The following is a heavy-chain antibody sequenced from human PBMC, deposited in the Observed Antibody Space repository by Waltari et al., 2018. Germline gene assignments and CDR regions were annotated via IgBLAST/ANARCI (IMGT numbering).Heavy chain of an antibody. CDR1: GGSFSGYY. CDR3: ARALIAAAGDDAFDI. Sequence: QVQLQQWGAGLLKPSETLSLTCAVYGGSFSGYYWSWIRQPPGKGLEWIGEINHSGSTHYNPSLKSRVTISVDTSKNQFSLKLSSVTAADTAVYYCARALIAAAGDDAFDIWGQGTMVTVSS. J-gene: IGHJ3*02. V-gene: IGHV4-34*01. CDR2: INHSGST. D-gene: IGHD6-13*01.